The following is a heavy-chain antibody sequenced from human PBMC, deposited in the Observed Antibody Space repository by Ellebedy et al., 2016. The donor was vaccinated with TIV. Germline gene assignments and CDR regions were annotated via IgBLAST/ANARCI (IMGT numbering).Heavy chain of an antibody. J-gene: IGHJ6*02. D-gene: IGHD1-1*01. CDR3: AREVQLERRYYYYGMDV. Sequence: GGSLRLSXAASGFTFSSYSMNWVRQAPGKGLEWVGRTRNKANSYTTEYAASVKGRFTISRDDSKNSLYLQMSSLKTEDTAVYYCAREVQLERRYYYYGMDVWGQGTTVTVSS. CDR2: TRNKANSYTT. V-gene: IGHV3-72*01. CDR1: GFTFSSYS.